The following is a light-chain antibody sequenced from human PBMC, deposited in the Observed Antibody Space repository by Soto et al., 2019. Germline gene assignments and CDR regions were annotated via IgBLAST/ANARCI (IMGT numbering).Light chain of an antibody. Sequence: QSVLTQPASVSGSLGQSITISCTGTTRDIAGYNYISWYQQLPGKAPKLMIYQVTIRPSGISNRSSGSKSGNTASLTISGLQAEDEADYYCTSFSSSTSLYAFGTGTKVTVL. V-gene: IGLV2-14*01. J-gene: IGLJ1*01. CDR2: QVT. CDR3: TSFSSSTSLYA. CDR1: TRDIAGYNY.